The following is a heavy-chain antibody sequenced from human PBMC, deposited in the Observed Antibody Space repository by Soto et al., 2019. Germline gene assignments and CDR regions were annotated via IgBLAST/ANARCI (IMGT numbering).Heavy chain of an antibody. Sequence: EVQLVESGGGLVRPGGSLRLSCAASGFTVSSNYMSWVRQAPGKGLEWVSVIYSGGSTYYADSVKGRFTISRDNSKNTLYLQMNSLRAEDTAVYYCARSGSVWGSYRVFDYWGQGTLVTVSS. CDR3: ARSGSVWGSYRVFDY. D-gene: IGHD3-16*02. J-gene: IGHJ4*02. V-gene: IGHV3-66*01. CDR2: IYSGGST. CDR1: GFTVSSNY.